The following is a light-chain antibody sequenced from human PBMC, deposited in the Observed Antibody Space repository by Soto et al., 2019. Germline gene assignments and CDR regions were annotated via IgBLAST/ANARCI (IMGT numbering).Light chain of an antibody. J-gene: IGLJ3*02. CDR2: EVS. V-gene: IGLV2-8*01. CDR3: TSYAGGDIWV. Sequence: QSALTQPPSASGSPGQSVTISCTGTSSDVGGYNYVSWYQHHPGKAPKLLIYEVSERPSGVPERFSGSKSANTASLTVSGLQAEDEADYYCTSYAGGDIWVFGGGTKVTVL. CDR1: SSDVGGYNY.